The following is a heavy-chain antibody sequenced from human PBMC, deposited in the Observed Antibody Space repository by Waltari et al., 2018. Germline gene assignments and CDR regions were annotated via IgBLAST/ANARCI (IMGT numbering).Heavy chain of an antibody. J-gene: IGHJ4*02. CDR3: ARGAPADFDY. Sequence: QVQLQESGPGLVKPSETLSLTCTVSGGSISSYYWSWIRQPPGKGLEWIGYIYYSGSTNYNPSLKSRVTISVDTSKNQFSLKLSSVTAADTAVYYCARGAPADFDYWGQGTLVTVSS. D-gene: IGHD2-2*01. CDR1: GGSISSYY. V-gene: IGHV4-59*01. CDR2: IYYSGST.